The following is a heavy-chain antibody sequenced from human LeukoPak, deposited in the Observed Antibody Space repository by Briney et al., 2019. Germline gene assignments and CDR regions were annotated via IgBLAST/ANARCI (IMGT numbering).Heavy chain of an antibody. CDR2: IRSEPYGETA. CDR1: GFHFGDYA. V-gene: IGHV3-49*04. D-gene: IGHD5-24*01. Sequence: PGRSLRLSCTASGFHFGDYAMNWVRQAPGKGLEWVGFIRSEPYGETAEYAASVKGRFTISRDDSKNIAYLQMNSLKTEDTAVYYCTRGRPEPRDGHNTWWFDPWGQGTLVTVSS. J-gene: IGHJ5*02. CDR3: TRGRPEPRDGHNTWWFDP.